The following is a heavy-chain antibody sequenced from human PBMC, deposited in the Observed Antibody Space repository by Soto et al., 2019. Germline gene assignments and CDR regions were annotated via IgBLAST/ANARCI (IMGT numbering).Heavy chain of an antibody. CDR2: IDPSDSYT. D-gene: IGHD6-6*01. CDR1: GYSFTSYW. V-gene: IGHV5-10-1*01. CDR3: ATQIAARQYYYYYYGMDV. J-gene: IGHJ6*02. Sequence: GESLKISCKGSGYSFTSYWISWVRQMPGKGLEWMGRIDPSDSYTNYSPSFQGHVTISANKSISTAYLQWSSLKASDTAMYYCATQIAARQYYYYYYGMDVWGQGPTVTVSS.